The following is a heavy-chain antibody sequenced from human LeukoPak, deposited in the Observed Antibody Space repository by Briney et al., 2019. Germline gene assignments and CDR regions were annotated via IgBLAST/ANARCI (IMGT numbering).Heavy chain of an antibody. CDR3: ARLWRAAIDY. D-gene: IGHD1-1*01. V-gene: IGHV4-39*01. Sequence: SETLSLTCTVPGASISSSSYYWGYFRQPPGKGLEWIGSVYIGNTYYNPSLKSRATIFADTSKNQFSLKLTSVTAADTAVYYCARLWRAAIDYGGQGTLVTVSS. CDR2: VYIGNT. CDR1: GASISSSSYY. J-gene: IGHJ4*02.